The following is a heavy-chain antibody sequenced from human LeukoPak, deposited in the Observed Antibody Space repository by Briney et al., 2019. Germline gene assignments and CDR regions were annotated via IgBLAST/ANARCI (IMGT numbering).Heavy chain of an antibody. V-gene: IGHV3-48*01. J-gene: IGHJ4*02. CDR3: ARETRRGTNFDY. CDR1: GFTFSDYS. CDR2: ISSSSSTI. Sequence: GWSLRLSCAASGFTFSDYSMNWLRQAPGKGLEWVSFISSSSSTIYYAASLKGRFTISRDHAQNSVYLQMNSLRAEDTAVYYCARETRRGTNFDYWGQGTQVTVSS.